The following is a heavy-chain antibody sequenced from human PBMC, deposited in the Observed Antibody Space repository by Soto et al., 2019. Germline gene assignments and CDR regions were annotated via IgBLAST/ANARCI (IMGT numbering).Heavy chain of an antibody. J-gene: IGHJ3*02. Sequence: GGSLRLSCAASGFTFDDYAMHWVRQAPGKGLEWASGISWNSGSIGYADSVKGRFTISRDNAKNSLYLQMNSLRAEDTALYYCAKDTSSSWYAFDIWGQGTMVTVSS. D-gene: IGHD6-13*01. CDR2: ISWNSGSI. V-gene: IGHV3-9*01. CDR1: GFTFDDYA. CDR3: AKDTSSSWYAFDI.